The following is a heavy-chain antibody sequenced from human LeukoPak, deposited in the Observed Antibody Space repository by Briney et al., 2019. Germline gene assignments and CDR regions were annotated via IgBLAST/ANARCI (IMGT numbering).Heavy chain of an antibody. D-gene: IGHD2-15*01. V-gene: IGHV4-34*01. Sequence: SETLSLTCAVYGGSFSGYYWSWIRQPPGKGPEWIGEINHSGSTNYNPSLKSRVTISVDTSKNQFSLKLSSVTAADTAVYYCATLEPLYCSGGSCFYGIPWGQGTLVTVSS. CDR2: INHSGST. J-gene: IGHJ5*02. CDR1: GGSFSGYY. CDR3: ATLEPLYCSGGSCFYGIP.